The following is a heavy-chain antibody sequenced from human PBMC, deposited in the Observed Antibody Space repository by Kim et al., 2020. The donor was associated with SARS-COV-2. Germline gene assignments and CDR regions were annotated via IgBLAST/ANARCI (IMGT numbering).Heavy chain of an antibody. CDR2: ISWDGGST. CDR3: AKAGAAGLMYYYYGMDV. CDR1: GFTFDDYT. D-gene: IGHD6-13*01. V-gene: IGHV3-43*01. J-gene: IGHJ6*02. Sequence: GGSLRLSCAASGFTFDDYTMHWVRQAPGKGLEWVSLISWDGGSTYYADSVKGRFTISRDNSKNSLYLQMNSLRTEDTALYYCAKAGAAGLMYYYYGMDVWGQGTTVTVSS.